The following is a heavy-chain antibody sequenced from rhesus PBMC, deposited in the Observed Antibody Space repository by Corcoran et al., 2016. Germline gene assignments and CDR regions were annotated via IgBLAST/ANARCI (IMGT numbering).Heavy chain of an antibody. Sequence: QLQLQESGPGLVKPSETLSVTCAVSGGSISSSYWSWIRQAPGTGREWIGYIYGSGSSTNYNPSLKSRVTLSVDTSKNQFSLKLSSVTAADTAVYYCARGGYSSGWSSGNSLDVWGRGVLVTVSS. D-gene: IGHD6S26*01. V-gene: IGHV4-169*01. J-gene: IGHJ5-2*02. CDR2: IYGSGSST. CDR3: ARGGYSSGWSSGNSLDV. CDR1: GGSISSSY.